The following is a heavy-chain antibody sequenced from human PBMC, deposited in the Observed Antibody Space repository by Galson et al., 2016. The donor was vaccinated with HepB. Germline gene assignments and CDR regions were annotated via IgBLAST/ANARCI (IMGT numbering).Heavy chain of an antibody. CDR3: AKDMIAIGTYYGFDY. V-gene: IGHV3-9*01. D-gene: IGHD1-26*01. CDR1: GFTFDDYA. J-gene: IGHJ4*02. CDR2: ISWNRRGI. Sequence: SLRLSCAASGFTFDDYAMHWVRQVPGKGLEWVSGISWNRRGIGYVDSVKGRFTISRDNAKNSIFLQMNSLRAEDTAVYYCAKDMIAIGTYYGFDYWGQGILVTVS.